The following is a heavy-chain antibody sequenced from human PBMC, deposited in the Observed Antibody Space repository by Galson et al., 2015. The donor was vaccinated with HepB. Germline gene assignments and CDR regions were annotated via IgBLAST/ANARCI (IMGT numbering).Heavy chain of an antibody. D-gene: IGHD3-22*01. CDR2: IWYDGNNK. J-gene: IGHJ4*02. Sequence: SLRLSCAASGFTFSSYGMHWVRQAPGKGLEWVAAIWYDGNNKYYADSVKGRFTVSRDNSKNTLYLQMNSLRAEDAAVYYCARGLVSSGYYGDYWGQGTLVTVSS. CDR3: ARGLVSSGYYGDY. CDR1: GFTFSSYG. V-gene: IGHV3-33*01.